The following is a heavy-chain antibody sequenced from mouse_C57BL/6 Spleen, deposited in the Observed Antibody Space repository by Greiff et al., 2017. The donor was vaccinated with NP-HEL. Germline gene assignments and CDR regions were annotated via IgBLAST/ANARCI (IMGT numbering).Heavy chain of an antibody. D-gene: IGHD1-1*01. CDR1: GYAFSSYW. CDR2: IYPGDGDT. CDR3: ARSTTVVAKDAMDY. V-gene: IGHV1-80*01. Sequence: QVQLQQSGAELVKPGASVKISCKASGYAFSSYWMNWVKQRPGKGLEWIGQIYPGDGDTNYNGKFKGKATLTADKSSSTAYMQLSSLTSEDSAVYFCARSTTVVAKDAMDYWGQGTSVTVSS. J-gene: IGHJ4*01.